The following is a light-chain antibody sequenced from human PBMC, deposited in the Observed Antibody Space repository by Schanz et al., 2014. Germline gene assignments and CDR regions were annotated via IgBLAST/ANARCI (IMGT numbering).Light chain of an antibody. V-gene: IGLV2-14*01. CDR1: SGDFGGYNY. CDR3: QSYDSSLSGFWV. J-gene: IGLJ3*02. Sequence: QSALTQPASVSGSPGQSVTISCTGTSGDFGGYNYVSWYQQHPGKAPKLMIYDVSNRPSGISNRFSGSKSGNTASLTISGLQAEDEADYYCQSYDSSLSGFWVFGGGTKLTVL. CDR2: DVS.